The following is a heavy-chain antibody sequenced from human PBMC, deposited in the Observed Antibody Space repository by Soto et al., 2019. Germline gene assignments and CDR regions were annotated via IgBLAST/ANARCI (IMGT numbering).Heavy chain of an antibody. V-gene: IGHV4-39*01. CDR2: VYYSGST. CDR3: ARQVVDGAVTGSGSFDS. CDR1: GGSISSTSYY. Sequence: QLQLQESGPGLVKPSETLSLTCTVSGGSISSTSYYWVWTRQPPGKGLEWIGSVYYSGSTYYNPSLRSRVTISVDTSENQFSLKKCSVTAADTAVYYCARQVVDGAVTGSGSFDSWGQGTLVTVSS. J-gene: IGHJ4*02. D-gene: IGHD3-10*01.